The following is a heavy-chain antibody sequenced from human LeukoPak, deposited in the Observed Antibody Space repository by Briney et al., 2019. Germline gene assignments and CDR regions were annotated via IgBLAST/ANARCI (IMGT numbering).Heavy chain of an antibody. J-gene: IGHJ4*02. CDR3: AGGARRQQPFDY. V-gene: IGHV3-66*01. Sequence: GGSLRLTCAASEFTVSSNYMNWVRQAPGKGLEWVSVIYSGGSTYYADSVKGRFTISRDNSKNTLYLQMNSLRAEDTAVYYCAGGARRQQPFDYWGQGTLVTVSS. CDR2: IYSGGST. D-gene: IGHD6-13*01. CDR1: EFTVSSNY.